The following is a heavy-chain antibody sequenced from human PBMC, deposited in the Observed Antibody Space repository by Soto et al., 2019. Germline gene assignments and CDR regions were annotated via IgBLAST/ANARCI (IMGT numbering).Heavy chain of an antibody. CDR3: ARGPGGFGDFSLDY. J-gene: IGHJ4*02. V-gene: IGHV4-4*07. CDR2: IYSGGST. D-gene: IGHD3-10*01. Sequence: QVQLQESGPGLVKPSETLSLTCTVSGGSINSYYWSWIRQPAGKGLEWIGRIYSGGSTNYNPSLKSRVTMSVDTSKNQFSLKGTSVAAADTAVYYCARGPGGFGDFSLDYWGQGTLVTVAP. CDR1: GGSINSYY.